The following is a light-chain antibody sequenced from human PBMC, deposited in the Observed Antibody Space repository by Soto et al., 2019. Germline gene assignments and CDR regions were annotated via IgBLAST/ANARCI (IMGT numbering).Light chain of an antibody. V-gene: IGLV4-69*01. CDR3: QTWGTDIKWE. Sequence: QPVLTQSPSASASLGASVKLSCTLSSGRSSYAIAWHQQQPGKGPRYLMKLHSDGSQIKGDGIPDRFSGSSSGAERYLTISNLQSEDEADYYCQTWGTDIKWEFGGGTKVTVL. J-gene: IGLJ3*02. CDR2: LHSDGSQ. CDR1: SGRSSYA.